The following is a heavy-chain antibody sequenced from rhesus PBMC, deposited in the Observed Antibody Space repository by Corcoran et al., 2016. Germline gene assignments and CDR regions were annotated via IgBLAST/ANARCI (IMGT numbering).Heavy chain of an antibody. Sequence: QVKLQQWGEGLVKPSETLSLTCAVYGCSISGYYFCRWIRQPAGKGLEWFGYIYGNSASTNSNPSLKNRVTMSKDTSKNQFSLKLSSVTAADTAVYYCTRVVGSGWLDYWGQGVLVTVSS. CDR3: TRVVGSGWLDY. CDR2: IYGNSAST. D-gene: IGHD6-31*01. J-gene: IGHJ4*01. CDR1: GCSISGYYF. V-gene: IGHV4-73*01.